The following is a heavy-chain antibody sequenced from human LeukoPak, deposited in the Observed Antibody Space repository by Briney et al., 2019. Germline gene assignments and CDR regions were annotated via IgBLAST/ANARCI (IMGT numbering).Heavy chain of an antibody. CDR3: ARVRRAYCSSTSCYNYYYYYYMDV. Sequence: GGSLRLSCAASGFTFSSYVMHWVRQAPGKGLEWVAIISYDGSNEYYADSVKGRFTVSRDNSKNTLYLQMNSLRAEDTAVYYCARVRRAYCSSTSCYNYYYYYYMDVWGKGTTVTISS. CDR1: GFTFSSYV. CDR2: ISYDGSNE. D-gene: IGHD2-2*02. J-gene: IGHJ6*03. V-gene: IGHV3-30*14.